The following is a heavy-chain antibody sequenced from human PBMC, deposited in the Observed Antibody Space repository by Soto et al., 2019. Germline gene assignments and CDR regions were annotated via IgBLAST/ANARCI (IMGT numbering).Heavy chain of an antibody. CDR2: IYYSGST. CDR1: GGSISSGDYY. CDR3: ARDKWDGSGSYFPLSSPSGMDF. J-gene: IGHJ6*02. Sequence: PSETLSLTCTVSGGSISSGDYYWSWIRQPPGKGLEWIGYIYYSGSTYYNPSLKSRVTISVDTSKNQFSLKLSSVTAADTAVYYCARDKWDGSGSYFPLSSPSGMDFWGQRTTVTVS. D-gene: IGHD3-10*01. V-gene: IGHV4-30-4*01.